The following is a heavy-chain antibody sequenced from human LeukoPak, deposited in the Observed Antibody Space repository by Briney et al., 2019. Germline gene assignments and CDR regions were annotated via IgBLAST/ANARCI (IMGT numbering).Heavy chain of an antibody. CDR2: IKQDGSDK. V-gene: IGHV3-7*04. CDR3: ARAEEQRWGYVDY. Sequence: PGGSLRLSCVGSGFTSIAYALTWARQAPGKGLEWVANIKQDGSDKYYVDSVKGRFTISRDNAKNSLYLQMNSLRDEDTAVYYCARAEEQRWGYVDYWGQGTLVTVSS. J-gene: IGHJ4*02. CDR1: GFTSIAYA. D-gene: IGHD5-24*01.